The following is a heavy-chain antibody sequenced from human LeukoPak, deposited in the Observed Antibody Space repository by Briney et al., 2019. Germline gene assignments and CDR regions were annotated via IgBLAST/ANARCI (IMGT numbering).Heavy chain of an antibody. J-gene: IGHJ3*02. D-gene: IGHD3-22*01. CDR3: TTRRDSSRAFDI. CDR1: GFTFSNAW. CDR2: IKSKTDGGTT. Sequence: GGSLRLSCAASGFTFSNAWMSWVRQAPGKGLEWVGRIKSKTDGGTTDYAAPVKGRFTISRDDSKNTLYLHMNSLKTGDTAVYYCTTRRDSSRAFDIWGQGTMVTVSS. V-gene: IGHV3-15*01.